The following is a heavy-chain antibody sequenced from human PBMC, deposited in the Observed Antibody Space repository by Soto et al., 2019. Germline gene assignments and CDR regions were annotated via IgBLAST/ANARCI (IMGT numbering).Heavy chain of an antibody. CDR1: GGSISSYY. J-gene: IGHJ6*03. Sequence: SETLSLTCTVSGGSISSYYWSWIRQPPGKGLEWIGYIYYSGSTNYNPSLKSRVTISVDTSKNQFSLKLSSVTAADTAVYYCASRGYCSGGSCPENYYYYYMDVWGKGTTVTVSS. D-gene: IGHD2-15*01. V-gene: IGHV4-59*01. CDR2: IYYSGST. CDR3: ASRGYCSGGSCPENYYYYYMDV.